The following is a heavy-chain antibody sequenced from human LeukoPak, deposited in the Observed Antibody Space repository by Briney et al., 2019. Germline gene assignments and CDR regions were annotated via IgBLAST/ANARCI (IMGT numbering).Heavy chain of an antibody. V-gene: IGHV3-20*04. D-gene: IGHD5-18*01. Sequence: GGSLRLSCAASGFTFADYGMSWVRQGPGKRLEWVSGINWNGGSAGYADSVKGRFTISRDNAKDSLYLQMNSLRAEDTAFYYCARGLHLWENFDYWGQGTLVTVSS. CDR2: INWNGGSA. CDR3: ARGLHLWENFDY. J-gene: IGHJ4*02. CDR1: GFTFADYG.